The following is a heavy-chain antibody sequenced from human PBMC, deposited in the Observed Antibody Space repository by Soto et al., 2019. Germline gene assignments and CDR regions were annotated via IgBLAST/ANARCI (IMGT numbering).Heavy chain of an antibody. J-gene: IGHJ4*02. CDR3: AKGLALMADH. V-gene: IGHV3-30*18. CDR1: GLAFSNYA. D-gene: IGHD2-21*01. Sequence: GGSLRLSCAASGLAFSNYAISWVRQAPGKGLEWVARILYDGSKEYYADPVKGRFTISRDNSKNTLYLQMDSLRVEDTAVYYCAKGLALMADHWGQGTPVTVS. CDR2: ILYDGSKE.